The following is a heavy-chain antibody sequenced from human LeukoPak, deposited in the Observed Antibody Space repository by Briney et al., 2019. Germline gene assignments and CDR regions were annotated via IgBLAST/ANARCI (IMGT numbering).Heavy chain of an antibody. CDR3: ARHPSINSYGYDYYFDY. D-gene: IGHD5-18*01. CDR1: GYSFTSYW. V-gene: IGHV5-51*01. CDR2: IYPGDSDT. J-gene: IGHJ4*02. Sequence: GESLKIFCKGSGYSFTSYWIGWVRQMPGKGLEWMGIIYPGDSDTRYSPSFQGQVTISADKSVSTAYLQWSSLKASDTAMYYCARHPSINSYGYDYYFDYWGQGTLVTVSS.